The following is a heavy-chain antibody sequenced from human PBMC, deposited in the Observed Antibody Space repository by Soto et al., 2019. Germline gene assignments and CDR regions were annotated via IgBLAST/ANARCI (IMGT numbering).Heavy chain of an antibody. CDR2: IWYDGSNK. CDR1: GFTFSSYG. J-gene: IGHJ6*02. D-gene: IGHD6-13*01. V-gene: IGHV3-33*01. CDR3: ARESIAAAGTFYYGMDV. Sequence: QVQLVESGGGVVQPGRSLRLSCAASGFTFSSYGMHWVRQAPGKGLEWVAVIWYDGSNKYYADSVKGRFTISRDNCKKTLYLQMNSLRAEDTAVYYCARESIAAAGTFYYGMDVWGQGTTVTVSS.